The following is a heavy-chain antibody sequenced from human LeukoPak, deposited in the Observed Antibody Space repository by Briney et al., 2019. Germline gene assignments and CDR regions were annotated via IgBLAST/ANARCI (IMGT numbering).Heavy chain of an antibody. Sequence: ASVKVSRKASGYTLAGYYMQWVRQAPGQGLQWMGWINPNSGGRNYAQNFQGRVTMTRDTSISTAYMELRGLISDDTAVYYCARVYGSGSPWMNFDPWGQGTLVTVSS. D-gene: IGHD3-10*01. CDR2: INPNSGGR. J-gene: IGHJ5*02. CDR1: GYTLAGYY. V-gene: IGHV1-2*02. CDR3: ARVYGSGSPWMNFDP.